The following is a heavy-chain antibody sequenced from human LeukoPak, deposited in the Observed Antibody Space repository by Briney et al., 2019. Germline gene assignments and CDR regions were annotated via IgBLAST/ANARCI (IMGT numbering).Heavy chain of an antibody. Sequence: ASETLSLTCTVSGGSLNSYYWSWIRQPPGKGLEWIGFIYYSGSTNYNPSLKSRVTISVDTSKNQFSLKLSSVTAADTAVYYCAASYSSGWYAEDYWGQGTLVTVSS. D-gene: IGHD6-19*01. CDR3: AASYSSGWYAEDY. CDR1: GGSLNSYY. J-gene: IGHJ4*02. CDR2: IYYSGST. V-gene: IGHV4-59*01.